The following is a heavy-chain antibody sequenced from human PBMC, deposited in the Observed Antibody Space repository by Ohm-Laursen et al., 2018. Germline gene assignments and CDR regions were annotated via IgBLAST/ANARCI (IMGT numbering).Heavy chain of an antibody. CDR3: ARYDRITVTAGSDAFDI. D-gene: IGHD4-17*01. J-gene: IGHJ3*02. CDR2: ISYSGST. Sequence: SDTLSLTCTISGGSISSYYWSWIRLPPGKGLEWIGYISYSGSTNYNPSLKSRVTISVDTSSNQFSLKLSSVTAADTAVYYCARYDRITVTAGSDAFDIWGQGTVVTVSS. CDR1: GGSISSYY. V-gene: IGHV4-59*07.